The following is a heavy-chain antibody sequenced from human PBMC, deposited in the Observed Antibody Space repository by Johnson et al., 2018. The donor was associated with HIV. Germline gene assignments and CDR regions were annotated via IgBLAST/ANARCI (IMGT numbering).Heavy chain of an antibody. V-gene: IGHV3-30*02. Sequence: QVQLVESGGGLIQPGGSLRLSCAASGFTFSSYGMHWVRQAPGKGLEWVALIRYDGSKKYYADSVKGRFTISRDNSKNTMDLQMNSLRAEDTAVYYCAKEYYYDSSGFPDAFDIWGQGTMVTVSS. CDR1: GFTFSSYG. J-gene: IGHJ3*02. CDR2: IRYDGSKK. D-gene: IGHD3-22*01. CDR3: AKEYYYDSSGFPDAFDI.